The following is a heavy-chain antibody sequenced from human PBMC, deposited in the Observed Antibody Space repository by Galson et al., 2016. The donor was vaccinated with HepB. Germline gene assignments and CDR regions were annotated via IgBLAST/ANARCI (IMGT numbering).Heavy chain of an antibody. CDR2: IIPIFGTA. CDR3: ARATWGYYYDGSGSPRDYNYYGMDV. J-gene: IGHJ6*02. CDR1: GGTFSRYA. D-gene: IGHD3-22*01. V-gene: IGHV1-69*13. Sequence: SVKVSCKASGGTFSRYAISWVRQAPGQGLEWMGGIIPIFGTANYAQKFQGRVTITAHESTTTAYMELSSLRSEDTAVYYCARATWGYYYDGSGSPRDYNYYGMDVWGPGTTVIVSS.